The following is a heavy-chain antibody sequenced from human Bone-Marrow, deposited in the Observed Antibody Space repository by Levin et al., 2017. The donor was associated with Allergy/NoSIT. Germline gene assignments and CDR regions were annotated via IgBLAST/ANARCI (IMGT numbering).Heavy chain of an antibody. D-gene: IGHD5-24*01. Sequence: SLTTSGVGVGWIRQPPGKALEWLALIYWDDDTRYSPSLKSRLTITKDTSQNQVVLRMTNMGPVDTATYYCALAMAASVPPFDPWGQGMLVTVSS. V-gene: IGHV2-5*02. CDR3: ALAMAASVPPFDP. CDR1: SLTTSGVG. J-gene: IGHJ5*02. CDR2: IYWDDDT.